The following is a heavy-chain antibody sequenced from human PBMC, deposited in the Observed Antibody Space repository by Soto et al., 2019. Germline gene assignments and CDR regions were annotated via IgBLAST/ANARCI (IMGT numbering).Heavy chain of an antibody. D-gene: IGHD3-9*01. Sequence: QVQLQESGPRLVKPSQTLSLTCTVSGGSINSGGYSWSWIRQHPGKGLEWLGYIYYSGSTYYNPSFKSSVTISVDRSKNLFSLKLSSVAAADTAVYYCARGDYDILTVEKGGLDYWGQGTLVTVSS. J-gene: IGHJ4*02. CDR2: IYYSGST. CDR3: ARGDYDILTVEKGGLDY. CDR1: GGSINSGGYS. V-gene: IGHV4-31*01.